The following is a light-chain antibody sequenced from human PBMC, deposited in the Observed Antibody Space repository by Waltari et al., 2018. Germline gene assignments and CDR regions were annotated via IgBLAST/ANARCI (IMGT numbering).Light chain of an antibody. Sequence: EIVLTQSPGTLSLSPGAAATLSCRTSQTIRTTYLAWYQQKPGQAPTLLIYGTFTRATGIPDRFTGSGSGTDFSLTISSLEPEDFATYYCQQYDISPLTFGGGTKVEIK. J-gene: IGKJ4*01. CDR3: QQYDISPLT. CDR1: QTIRTTY. V-gene: IGKV3-20*01. CDR2: GTF.